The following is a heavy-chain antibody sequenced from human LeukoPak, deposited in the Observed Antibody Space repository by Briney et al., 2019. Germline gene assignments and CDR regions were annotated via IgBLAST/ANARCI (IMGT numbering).Heavy chain of an antibody. V-gene: IGHV1-18*01. D-gene: IGHD3-10*01. Sequence: GASVKVSCKASGYTFTSYGISWVRQAPGQGLEWMGWISAYNGNTNYAQKLQGRVTMTTDTSTSTAYMELRSLRAEDTAFYYCAKVYPWFAELSGQFDYWGQGTLVTVSS. CDR2: ISAYNGNT. CDR3: AKVYPWFAELSGQFDY. CDR1: GYTFTSYG. J-gene: IGHJ4*02.